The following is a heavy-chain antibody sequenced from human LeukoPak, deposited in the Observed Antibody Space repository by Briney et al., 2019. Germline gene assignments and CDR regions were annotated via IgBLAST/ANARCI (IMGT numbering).Heavy chain of an antibody. Sequence: PGVSLRLSCIASGFNFGGYYMGWIRQAPGKGLEWVSTISGSGGSTYYADSVKGRFTISRDNSKNTLYLQMNSLRAEDTAVYYCAKDLGGSGLMDVWGQGTTVTVSS. V-gene: IGHV3-23*01. J-gene: IGHJ6*02. CDR1: GFNFGGYY. CDR2: ISGSGGST. CDR3: AKDLGGSGLMDV. D-gene: IGHD6-19*01.